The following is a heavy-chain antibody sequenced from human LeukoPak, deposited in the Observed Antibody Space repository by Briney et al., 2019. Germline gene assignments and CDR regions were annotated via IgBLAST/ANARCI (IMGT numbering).Heavy chain of an antibody. CDR3: ARVGDGLDAFDI. V-gene: IGHV4-34*01. CDR2: INHSGGT. D-gene: IGHD5-24*01. CDR1: GGSFSDYY. J-gene: IGHJ3*02. Sequence: SETLSLTCAVYGGSFSDYYWSWIRQSPGKGLEWLGEINHSGGTNYNPSLKNRVTISLDASKNQFSLRLNSVTAADTAVYYCARVGDGLDAFDIWGQGTMVTVSS.